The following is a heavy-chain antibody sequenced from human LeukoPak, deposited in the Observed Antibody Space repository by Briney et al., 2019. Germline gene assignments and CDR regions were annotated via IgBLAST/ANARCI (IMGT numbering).Heavy chain of an antibody. Sequence: GGSLRLSCAASGFTFSHAWMSWVRQGPGKGLEWVGRIKSKTDGGTTDYAAPVKGRFTISRDDSENTLYLQMNSLKTEDTAVYYCTVDTNTDSQYYWGQGTLVTVSS. CDR3: TVDTNTDSQYY. J-gene: IGHJ4*02. CDR2: IKSKTDGGTT. V-gene: IGHV3-15*01. CDR1: GFTFSHAW. D-gene: IGHD2-8*01.